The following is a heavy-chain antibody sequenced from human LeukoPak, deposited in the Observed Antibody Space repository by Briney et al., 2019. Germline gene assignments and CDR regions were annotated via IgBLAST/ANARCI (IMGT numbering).Heavy chain of an antibody. CDR1: GYTFTSYA. J-gene: IGHJ2*01. V-gene: IGHV7-4-1*02. CDR3: ARESTNYDFWSGYLVHFDL. CDR2: INTNTGNP. Sequence: GASVTVSCTASGYTFTSYAMNWVRQAPGQGREWMGWINTNTGNPTYAQGFTGRFVFSLDTSVSTAYLQISSLKAEDTAVYYCARESTNYDFWSGYLVHFDLWGRGTLVTVSS. D-gene: IGHD3-3*01.